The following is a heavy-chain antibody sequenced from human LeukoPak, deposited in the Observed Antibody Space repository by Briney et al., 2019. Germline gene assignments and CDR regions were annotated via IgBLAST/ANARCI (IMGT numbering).Heavy chain of an antibody. V-gene: IGHV1-69*06. J-gene: IGHJ5*02. Sequence: SVKVSCKASGGTFNNYVITWVRQAPGQGLEWMGGIIPIFGTVKHAQKFQGRVTITADKSTSTAYMELISLTSEDTAVYFCARSHSYGPPSWGQGTLVTVSS. CDR2: IIPIFGTV. CDR1: GGTFNNYV. D-gene: IGHD5-18*01. CDR3: ARSHSYGPPS.